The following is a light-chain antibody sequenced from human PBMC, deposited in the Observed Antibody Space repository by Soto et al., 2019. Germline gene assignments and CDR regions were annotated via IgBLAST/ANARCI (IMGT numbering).Light chain of an antibody. CDR3: SSYTTSNTRQIV. V-gene: IGLV2-14*01. Sequence: ALTQPASVSGSPGQSITISCTGTSSDVGGYNYVSWYQQHPGKAPKFMIYDVSNRPSGVSNRFSGTKSGNAASLTISGLQAEDEADYYCSSYTTSNTRQIVFGTGTKVTVL. CDR2: DVS. CDR1: SSDVGGYNY. J-gene: IGLJ1*01.